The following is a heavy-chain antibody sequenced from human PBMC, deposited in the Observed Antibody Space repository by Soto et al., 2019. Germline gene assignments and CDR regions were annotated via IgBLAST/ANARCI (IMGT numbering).Heavy chain of an antibody. Sequence: SETLSLTCTVSGGSVSSGSYYWSWIRQPPGKGLEWIGYIYYSGSTNYNPSLKSRVTISVDTSKNQFSLKLSSVTAADTAVYYCARGRWLQFNYFDYWGQGTLVTVS. J-gene: IGHJ4*02. CDR3: ARGRWLQFNYFDY. CDR1: GGSVSSGSYY. CDR2: IYYSGST. V-gene: IGHV4-61*01. D-gene: IGHD5-12*01.